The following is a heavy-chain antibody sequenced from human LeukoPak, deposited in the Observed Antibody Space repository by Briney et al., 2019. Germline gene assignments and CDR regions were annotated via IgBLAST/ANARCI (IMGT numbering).Heavy chain of an antibody. CDR2: IYSDSNT. V-gene: IGHV3-66*04. J-gene: IGHJ4*02. D-gene: IGHD4/OR15-4a*01. Sequence: GGSRRLSCAASGFSVSSNYLTWVRQAPGKGLECVSVIYSDSNTYYADSVKGRFTISRDNSKNTLYLQMNSLRAEDTAVYYCARRAGAYSHPYDYWGQGTLVTVSS. CDR3: ARRAGAYSHPYDY. CDR1: GFSVSSNY.